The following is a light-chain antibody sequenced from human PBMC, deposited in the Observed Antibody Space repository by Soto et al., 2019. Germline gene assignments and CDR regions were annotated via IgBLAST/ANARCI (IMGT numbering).Light chain of an antibody. Sequence: QSALTQPASVSGSPGQSITISCTGTSGDVGNYNLVSWYQQHPGKAPKLMIYEVNKWPSGVSNRFSGSKSGNTASLTISGLQAEDEADYYCCSYVGSSTSYVFGTGTNVTVL. CDR3: CSYVGSSTSYV. J-gene: IGLJ1*01. CDR1: SGDVGNYNL. CDR2: EVN. V-gene: IGLV2-23*02.